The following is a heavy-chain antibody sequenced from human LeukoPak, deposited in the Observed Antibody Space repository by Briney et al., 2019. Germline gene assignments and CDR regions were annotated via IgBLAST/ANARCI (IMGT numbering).Heavy chain of an antibody. J-gene: IGHJ4*02. V-gene: IGHV3-23*01. CDR1: GFTFSSYA. D-gene: IGHD2-15*01. CDR3: AKDPGVVVAAGVLDY. CDR2: ISGSGGST. Sequence: GGSLRLSCAASGFTFSSYAMSWVRQAPGKGLEWVSAISGSGGSTYYADSVKGRFTISRDNSKNTLYLQMNSLRAEDTAVYYCAKDPGVVVAAGVLDYWGQGTLVTVSS.